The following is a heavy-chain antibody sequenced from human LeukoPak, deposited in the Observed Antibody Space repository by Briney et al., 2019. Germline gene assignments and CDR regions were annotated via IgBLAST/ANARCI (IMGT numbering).Heavy chain of an antibody. V-gene: IGHV3-48*03. D-gene: IGHD6-13*01. CDR1: GFTFSSHE. Sequence: GGSLRLSCAASGFTFSSHEMNWVRQAPGKGLEWVSYISSSGSTIYYADSVKGRFTISRDNYKNTLYLQMNSLRADDTAVYYCARIRGEVAAAGTPYNWFDPWGQGTLVTVSS. J-gene: IGHJ5*02. CDR2: ISSSGSTI. CDR3: ARIRGEVAAAGTPYNWFDP.